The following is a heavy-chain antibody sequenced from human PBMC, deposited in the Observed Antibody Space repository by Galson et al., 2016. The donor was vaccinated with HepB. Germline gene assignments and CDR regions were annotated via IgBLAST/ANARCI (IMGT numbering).Heavy chain of an antibody. J-gene: IGHJ4*02. Sequence: SLRLSCAASGLTFSSCAMYWVRQAPGKGLEWVSAVSGSGTNTYHANSVKGRFTVSRDNSKNTLYLQMNSLRAEDTAVYYCADLGSYEVFDSWGQGTLVTVSS. CDR1: GLTFSSCA. CDR2: VSGSGTNT. V-gene: IGHV3-23*01. CDR3: ADLGSYEVFDS. D-gene: IGHD6-19*01.